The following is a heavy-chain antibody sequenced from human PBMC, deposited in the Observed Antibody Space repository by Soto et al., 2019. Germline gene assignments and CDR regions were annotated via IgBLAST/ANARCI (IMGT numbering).Heavy chain of an antibody. D-gene: IGHD6-13*01. CDR2: IYYSGST. V-gene: IGHV4-39*01. Sequence: PSETLSLTCTVSGGSISSSSYYWGWIHQPPGKGLEWIGSIYYSGSTYYNPSLKSRVTISVDTSKNQFSLKLSSVTAADTAVYYCARHPDTGYSRGNWFDPWGQGTLVTVSS. J-gene: IGHJ5*02. CDR3: ARHPDTGYSRGNWFDP. CDR1: GGSISSSSYY.